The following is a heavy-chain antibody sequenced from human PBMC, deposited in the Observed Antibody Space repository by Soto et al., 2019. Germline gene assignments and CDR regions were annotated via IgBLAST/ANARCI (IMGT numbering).Heavy chain of an antibody. CDR3: AREITENWFDP. J-gene: IGHJ5*02. D-gene: IGHD1-20*01. CDR2: TSPTGTT. V-gene: IGHV4-4*07. CDR1: GGSISTFY. Sequence: PSETLSLTCTVSGGSISTFYWTWTRHVAGKGLEWVGRTSPTGTTNYNPSIKSRVTVSLDTSKNQFSLKMSSVTAADTAVYYCAREITENWFDPWGQGTLFTVS.